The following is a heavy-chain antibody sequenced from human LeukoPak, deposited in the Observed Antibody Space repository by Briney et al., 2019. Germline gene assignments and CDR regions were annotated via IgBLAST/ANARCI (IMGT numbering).Heavy chain of an antibody. CDR1: GLTLSSYA. J-gene: IGHJ4*02. D-gene: IGHD3-22*01. V-gene: IGHV3-23*01. CDR2: ILGSGSRI. Sequence: PGGSLRLSCAASGLTLSSYAMSSVRPAPWRGVECMSGILGSGSRICYANSVQGRFAISRDESKNTMYLQLNSLRAEDTAVYYCARDPGYDSSGYSLGVYCGERNLVSASS. CDR3: ARDPGYDSSGYSLGVY.